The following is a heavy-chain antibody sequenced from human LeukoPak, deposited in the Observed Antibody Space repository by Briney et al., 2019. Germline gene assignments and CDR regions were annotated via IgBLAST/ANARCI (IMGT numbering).Heavy chain of an antibody. J-gene: IGHJ3*02. Sequence: ASVKVSCKASGGTFSSYAISWVRQAPGQGLEWMGLINPGGSTSYAQKLQGRVTMTRDTSTSTVYVEVSSLRSEDTAVYYCARAVIDAFDIWGQGTMVTVSS. V-gene: IGHV1-46*01. CDR3: ARAVIDAFDI. CDR2: INPGGST. CDR1: GGTFSSYA.